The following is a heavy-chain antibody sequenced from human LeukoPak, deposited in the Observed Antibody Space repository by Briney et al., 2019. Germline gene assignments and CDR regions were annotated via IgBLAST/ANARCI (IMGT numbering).Heavy chain of an antibody. V-gene: IGHV3-9*01. Sequence: GGSLRLSCAASGFTFDDYAMHWVRQAPGKGLEWVSGISWNSGRIGYADSVKGRFTISRDNAKNSLYLQMNSLRAEDTAVYYCARDLAAGIVVGYFQHWGQGTLVTVSS. D-gene: IGHD3-22*01. CDR3: ARDLAAGIVVGYFQH. J-gene: IGHJ1*01. CDR1: GFTFDDYA. CDR2: ISWNSGRI.